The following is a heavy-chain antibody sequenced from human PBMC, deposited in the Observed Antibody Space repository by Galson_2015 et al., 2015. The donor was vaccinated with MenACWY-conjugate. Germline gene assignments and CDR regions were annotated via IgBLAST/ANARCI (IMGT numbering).Heavy chain of an antibody. CDR2: ICSGSTT. J-gene: IGHJ5*02. V-gene: IGHV3-53*01. D-gene: IGHD3-3*01. Sequence: SLRLSCAASGFTVSTSCMSWVRQAPGEGLEWVSIICSGSTTKYADSVKGRFTISGDNSKSTVYLQMNSLRVEDTAMYYCARSGVGYGERWLDPWGQGTQVTVSS. CDR3: ARSGVGYGERWLDP. CDR1: GFTVSTSC.